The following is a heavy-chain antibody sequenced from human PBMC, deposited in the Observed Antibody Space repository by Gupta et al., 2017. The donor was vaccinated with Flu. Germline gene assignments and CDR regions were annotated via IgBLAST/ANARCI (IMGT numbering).Heavy chain of an antibody. Sequence: QVQLQESGPGLVKPSETLSLTCTVAGGSLSSYYWSWIRQPAGKGLEWIGRVHTSGTVNHNPSLKSRVTMSIDTSKNQFSLRLTSVTAADTAMYYCARVAYDSSGYYGGNAFHVWGQGTMVTVSS. J-gene: IGHJ3*01. CDR3: ARVAYDSSGYYGGNAFHV. CDR2: VHTSGTV. CDR1: GGSLSSYY. V-gene: IGHV4-4*07. D-gene: IGHD3-22*01.